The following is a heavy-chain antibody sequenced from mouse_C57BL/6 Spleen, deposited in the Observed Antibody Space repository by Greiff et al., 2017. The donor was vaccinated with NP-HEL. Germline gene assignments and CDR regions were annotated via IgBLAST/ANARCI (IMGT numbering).Heavy chain of an antibody. V-gene: IGHV1-58*01. CDR1: GYTFTSYG. CDR2: IYLGNGYT. D-gene: IGHD1-1*01. CDR3: ARNYGSSYGYFDV. Sequence: VQLQQSGAELVRPGSSVKMSCKTSGYTFTSYGINWVKQRPGQGLEWIGYIYLGNGYTEYNEKFKGKATLTSDTSSSTAYMQLSSLTSEDSAIYFGARNYGSSYGYFDVWGTGTTGTVSS. J-gene: IGHJ1*03.